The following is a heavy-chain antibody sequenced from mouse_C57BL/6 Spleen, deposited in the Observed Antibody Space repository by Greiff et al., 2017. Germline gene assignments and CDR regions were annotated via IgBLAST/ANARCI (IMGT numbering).Heavy chain of an antibody. D-gene: IGHD2-1*01. V-gene: IGHV10-1*01. CDR1: GFSFNTYA. CDR2: IRSKSNNYAT. Sequence: EVQLQESGGGLVQPKGSLKLSYAASGFSFNTYAMNWVRQAPGKGLEWVARIRSKSNNYATYYADSVKDRFTISRDDSESMLYLQMNNLKTEDTAMYYCVGGNYDFDYWGQGTTLTVSS. CDR3: VGGNYDFDY. J-gene: IGHJ2*01.